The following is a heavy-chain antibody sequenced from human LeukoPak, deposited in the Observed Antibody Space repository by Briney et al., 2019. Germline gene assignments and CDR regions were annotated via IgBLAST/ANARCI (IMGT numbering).Heavy chain of an antibody. J-gene: IGHJ6*03. Sequence: ASVKVSCKASGYTFTSYGISWVRQAPGQGLEWMGWISAYNGNTNYAQKLQGRVTMTTDTSTSTAYMELRSLRSDDTAVYYCARAVVIMMRYYYCYMDVWGKGTTVTVSS. CDR2: ISAYNGNT. CDR1: GYTFTSYG. CDR3: ARAVVIMMRYYYCYMDV. D-gene: IGHD3-3*01. V-gene: IGHV1-18*01.